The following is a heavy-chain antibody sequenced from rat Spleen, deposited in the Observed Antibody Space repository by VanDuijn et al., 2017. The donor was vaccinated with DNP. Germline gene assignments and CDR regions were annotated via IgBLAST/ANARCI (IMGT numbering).Heavy chain of an antibody. V-gene: IGHV5-22*01. J-gene: IGHJ1*01. D-gene: IGHD1-1*01. Sequence: EVQLVESGGGLAQPGRSLKLSCAASGFTFSDYYMAWVRQAPKKGLELVAAISYEGSSTYYGDSVKGRFTISRDNAKTTLYLQMNSLRSEATATYYCARGVYYYSATYWYFDFWGPGTMVTVSS. CDR3: ARGVYYYSATYWYFDF. CDR1: GFTFSDYY. CDR2: ISYEGSST.